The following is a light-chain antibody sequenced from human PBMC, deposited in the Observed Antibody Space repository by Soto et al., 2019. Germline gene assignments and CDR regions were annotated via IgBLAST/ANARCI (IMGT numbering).Light chain of an antibody. CDR3: QQYASSPFT. Sequence: EIVLTQSPGTLSLSPGERATLSCRASHTIDSTYLAWYQHKPGQAPRLLISGASSRATGIPDRFSGSGSGTDFTLTISRLEPEDFAVYYCQQYASSPFTFCQGTRLEIK. CDR1: HTIDSTY. CDR2: GAS. V-gene: IGKV3-20*01. J-gene: IGKJ5*01.